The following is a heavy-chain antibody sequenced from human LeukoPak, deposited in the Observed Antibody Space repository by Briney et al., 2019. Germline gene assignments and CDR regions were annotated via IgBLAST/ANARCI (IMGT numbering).Heavy chain of an antibody. Sequence: SETLSLTCTVSGGSISSYYGSWIRQPPGKGREWIGYIYYSGSTNYNPSRKSRVTISVDTSKKQSSLKLSYVPAADTAVYYCARDSSSLYEEAAGTGGYMDVWGKGTTVTVSS. CDR1: GGSISSYY. V-gene: IGHV4-59*01. CDR3: ARDSSSLYEEAAGTGGYMDV. D-gene: IGHD6-13*01. J-gene: IGHJ6*03. CDR2: IYYSGST.